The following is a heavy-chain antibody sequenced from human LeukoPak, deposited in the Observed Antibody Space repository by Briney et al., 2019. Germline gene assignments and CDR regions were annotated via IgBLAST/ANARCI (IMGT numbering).Heavy chain of an antibody. J-gene: IGHJ6*03. Sequence: PSETLSLTCTVSGGSISSYYWRWIRQPPGKGLEWIGYIYTSGSTNYNPSLKSRVTISVDTSKNQFSLKLSSVTAADTAVYYCARHVRRISGYMDVWGKGTTVTVSS. CDR2: IYTSGST. CDR3: ARHVRRISGYMDV. CDR1: GGSISSYY. V-gene: IGHV4-4*09. D-gene: IGHD6-25*01.